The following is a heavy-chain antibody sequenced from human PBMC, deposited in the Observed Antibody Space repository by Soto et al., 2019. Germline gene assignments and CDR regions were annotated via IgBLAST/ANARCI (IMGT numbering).Heavy chain of an antibody. J-gene: IGHJ4*02. CDR1: DGSVSSGSYY. Sequence: NPLETLSLTCTVSDGSVSSGSYYWTWIRQPTGKGLEWIGYIYSSGSTLYNPSLRSRVIISVDTSMNQSSLKLSSVTAADTAVYYCARDSLALFDSWGQGTLVTVSS. CDR2: IYSSGST. V-gene: IGHV4-61*01. D-gene: IGHD5-12*01. CDR3: ARDSLALFDS.